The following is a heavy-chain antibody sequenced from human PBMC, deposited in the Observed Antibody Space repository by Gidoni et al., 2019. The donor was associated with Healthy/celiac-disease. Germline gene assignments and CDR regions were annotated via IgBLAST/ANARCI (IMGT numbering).Heavy chain of an antibody. Sequence: EVQLLESGGGLVQPGGSLRLSCAASGFTFSSYAMSWVRQAPGKGLEWVSAISGSGGSTYYADSVKGRFTISRDNSKNTLYLQMNSLRAEDTAVYYCAYYYGSGSYYPSGNYWGQGTLVTVSS. V-gene: IGHV3-23*01. CDR2: ISGSGGST. CDR3: AYYYGSGSYYPSGNY. D-gene: IGHD3-10*01. J-gene: IGHJ4*02. CDR1: GFTFSSYA.